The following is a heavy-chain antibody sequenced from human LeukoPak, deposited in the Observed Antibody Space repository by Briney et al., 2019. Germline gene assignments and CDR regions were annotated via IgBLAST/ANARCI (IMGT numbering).Heavy chain of an antibody. D-gene: IGHD6-19*01. CDR3: ASTGYSSGWYYFDY. Sequence: PSETLSLTCTVSGGSICSSSDYWGWVRQPPGKGLEWIATIYYSGRTYYNPSLKSRVTISVDTSKNQFSLKLSSVTAADTAVYYWASTGYSSGWYYFDYWGQGTLVTVSS. CDR1: GGSICSSSDY. V-gene: IGHV4-39*01. J-gene: IGHJ4*02. CDR2: IYYSGRT.